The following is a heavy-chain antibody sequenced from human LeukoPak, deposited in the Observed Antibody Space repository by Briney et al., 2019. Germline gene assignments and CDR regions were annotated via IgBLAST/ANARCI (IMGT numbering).Heavy chain of an antibody. D-gene: IGHD3-9*01. J-gene: IGHJ5*02. CDR2: IYTSGST. CDR1: GGSISSGSYY. V-gene: IGHV4-61*02. CDR3: ARDGSDYDTLTDWFDP. Sequence: SQTLSLTCTVSGGSISSGSYYWSWIRQPAGKGLEWIGRIYTSGSTNYNPSLKSRVTISVDTSKNQFSLKLSSVTAADTAVYYCARDGSDYDTLTDWFDPWGQGTLLTVSS.